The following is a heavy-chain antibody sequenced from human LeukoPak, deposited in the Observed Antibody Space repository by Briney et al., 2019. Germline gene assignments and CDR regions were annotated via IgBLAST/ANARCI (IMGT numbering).Heavy chain of an antibody. CDR1: GGSISSYY. CDR2: IYTSGST. V-gene: IGHV4-4*09. D-gene: IGHD6-6*01. Sequence: SETLCLTCAVSGGSISSYYWSWVRQPPGKGLEWIGYIYTSGSTNYNPSLKSRVTISADTSMNKSSLKLSSVTAADTAVYYCARLSSSDIDYWGQGTLVTVSS. J-gene: IGHJ4*02. CDR3: ARLSSSDIDY.